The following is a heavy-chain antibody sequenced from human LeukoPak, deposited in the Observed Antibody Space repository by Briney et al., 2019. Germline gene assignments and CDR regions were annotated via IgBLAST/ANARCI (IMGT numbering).Heavy chain of an antibody. J-gene: IGHJ4*02. D-gene: IGHD3-16*01. Sequence: PSETLSLTCTVSGGSISSYYWSWIRQPPGKGLEWIGYIYYSGSTNYNPSLQSRVTISVDTSTNQFSLNLSSVTAADTAVYYCARVVADYDYVWGSTYYFDYWGQRALVTVSS. CDR1: GGSISSYY. CDR3: ARVVADYDYVWGSTYYFDY. V-gene: IGHV4-59*01. CDR2: IYYSGST.